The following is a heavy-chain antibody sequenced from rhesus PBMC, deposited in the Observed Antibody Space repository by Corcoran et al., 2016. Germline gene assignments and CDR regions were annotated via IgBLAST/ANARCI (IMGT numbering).Heavy chain of an antibody. CDR3: VRDINNSMDV. V-gene: IGHV4S11*01. CDR2: IHGGGGSI. CDR1: GGSIRRNF. D-gene: IGHD1-26*01. J-gene: IGHJ5-2*02. Sequence: QVQLQESGPGLVKPLETLSLTCAVSGGSIRRNFCSWLRTPPGKGLDWIGYIHGGGGSINVNPSLKSRVTRSVDTSKNQFSLRLNSVTAADTAVYYCVRDINNSMDVWGRGVLVTVSS.